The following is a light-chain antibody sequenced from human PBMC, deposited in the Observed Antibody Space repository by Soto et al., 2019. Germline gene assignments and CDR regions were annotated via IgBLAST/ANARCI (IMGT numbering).Light chain of an antibody. CDR3: QQRKSYPLT. V-gene: IGKV1-9*01. Sequence: DIQLTHSPSSLSASVGDRVTITCRASQGISSYLAWFQQKPGKAPKFLIYAASTLQSGVPSRFSGSGSGTEFTLTISSLQPEDFATYYCQQRKSYPLTFGGGTKVDIK. J-gene: IGKJ4*01. CDR1: QGISSY. CDR2: AAS.